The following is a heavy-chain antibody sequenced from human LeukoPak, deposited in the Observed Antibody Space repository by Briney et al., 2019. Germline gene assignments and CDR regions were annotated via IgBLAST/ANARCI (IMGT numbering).Heavy chain of an antibody. CDR3: ARDSGMVRGTVDY. J-gene: IGHJ4*02. CDR2: INPSGGST. V-gene: IGHV1-46*01. D-gene: IGHD3-10*01. Sequence: ASVKVSCKSSGYTFTSYYMYWVRQAPGQGLEWMGIINPSGGSTSYAQKFQDRVTMTRDTSTSTVYMELSSLRSEDTAVYYCARDSGMVRGTVDYWGQGTLVTASS. CDR1: GYTFTSYY.